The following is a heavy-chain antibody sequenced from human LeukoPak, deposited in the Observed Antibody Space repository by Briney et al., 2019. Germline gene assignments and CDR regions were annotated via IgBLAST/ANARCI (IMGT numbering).Heavy chain of an antibody. D-gene: IGHD3-10*01. Sequence: PGRSLRLSCAASGFTFNNFAMHWVRQAPGKGLEWVAVISYDGSNKYYADSVKGRFTISRDNSKNTLYLQMNSLRAEDTAVYYCARDHRGVRDYFDYWGQGTLVTASS. V-gene: IGHV3-30-3*01. CDR3: ARDHRGVRDYFDY. CDR2: ISYDGSNK. CDR1: GFTFNNFA. J-gene: IGHJ4*02.